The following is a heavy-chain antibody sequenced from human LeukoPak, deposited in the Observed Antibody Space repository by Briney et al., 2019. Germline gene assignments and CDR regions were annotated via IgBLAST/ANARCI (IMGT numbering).Heavy chain of an antibody. CDR3: ATPVPGYGALDV. V-gene: IGHV1-2*02. D-gene: IGHD3-9*01. CDR1: GYSVSDYY. Sequence: ASVKVSCKTSGYSVSDYYMHWVRQAPGQGLEWMGWINPNTGGTKYAQEFQGRVTMTGDTSLSIVQMELRSLTADDTAMHYCATPVPGYGALDVWGQGTMVTVSS. CDR2: INPNTGGT. J-gene: IGHJ3*01.